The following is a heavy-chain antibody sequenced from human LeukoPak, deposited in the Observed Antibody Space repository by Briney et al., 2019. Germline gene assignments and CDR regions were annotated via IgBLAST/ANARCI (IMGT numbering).Heavy chain of an antibody. CDR3: ARQLVVVEPAEFDY. Sequence: SETLSLTCTVSGGSISSSSYYWGWIRQSPGKGQEWIGSIYYSGSTYYNPSLKSRVTISVDTSKNQFSLKLSSVTAADTAVYYCARQLVVVEPAEFDYWGQGTLVTVSS. CDR1: GGSISSSSYY. D-gene: IGHD2-2*01. V-gene: IGHV4-39*01. CDR2: IYYSGST. J-gene: IGHJ4*02.